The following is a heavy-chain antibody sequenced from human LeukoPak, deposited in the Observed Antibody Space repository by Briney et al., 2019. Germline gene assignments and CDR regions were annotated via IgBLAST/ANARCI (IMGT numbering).Heavy chain of an antibody. V-gene: IGHV4-59*12. Sequence: PSETLSLTYTVSGVSISGFDWSWIRQPPGKGLEWIGYIYYSGSTNYNPSLKSRVTISVDTSKNQFSLQLNSVTPEDTAVYYCARDRSSSWYEGNWFDPWGQGTLVTVSS. J-gene: IGHJ5*02. CDR3: ARDRSSSWYEGNWFDP. D-gene: IGHD6-13*01. CDR1: GVSISGFD. CDR2: IYYSGST.